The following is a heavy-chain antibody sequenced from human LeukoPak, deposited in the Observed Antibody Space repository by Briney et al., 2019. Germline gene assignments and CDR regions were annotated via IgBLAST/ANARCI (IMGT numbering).Heavy chain of an antibody. CDR2: ISGSGANI. V-gene: IGHV3-23*01. CDR3: ASGGVVYGACCDF. CDR1: GIILSHYA. Sequence: GGSLRLSCEASGIILSHYAMSWVRQPPGEGLEWVSSISGSGANIYHAAFVKGRFTISRDNYKNALYLQMNRLGVEDTAVYYCASGGVVYGACCDFWGQGTLVTVSS. J-gene: IGHJ4*02. D-gene: IGHD3-16*01.